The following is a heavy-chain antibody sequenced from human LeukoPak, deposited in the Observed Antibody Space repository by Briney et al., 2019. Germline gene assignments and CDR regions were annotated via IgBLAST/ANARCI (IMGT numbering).Heavy chain of an antibody. D-gene: IGHD5-24*01. CDR1: GDXLSSNTAA. V-gene: IGHV6-1*01. Sequence: SQTLSLTCAISGDXLSSNTAAWNWIRQSPSRGLEWLGRTYYRSKWFNNYAISVKSRITIDPDTSKNQFSLRLNSVTPEDTAVYYCARWLHQQADMDVWGQGTTVTVSS. CDR2: TYYRSKWFN. J-gene: IGHJ6*02. CDR3: ARWLHQQADMDV.